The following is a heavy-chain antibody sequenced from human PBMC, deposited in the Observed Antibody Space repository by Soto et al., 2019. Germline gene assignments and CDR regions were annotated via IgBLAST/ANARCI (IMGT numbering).Heavy chain of an antibody. Sequence: QVQLVQSGGEVKKPGAAVKVSCKASGYTFTTFGIGWVRQAPGQGLEWMGWISAYSGNTAYPEKLQGRVTMTIDTSTSTTYMELRRLRSDDTAVYYCARAFCSGGSCYLDYWGQGALVTVSS. D-gene: IGHD2-15*01. V-gene: IGHV1-18*01. CDR3: ARAFCSGGSCYLDY. J-gene: IGHJ4*02. CDR2: ISAYSGNT. CDR1: GYTFTTFG.